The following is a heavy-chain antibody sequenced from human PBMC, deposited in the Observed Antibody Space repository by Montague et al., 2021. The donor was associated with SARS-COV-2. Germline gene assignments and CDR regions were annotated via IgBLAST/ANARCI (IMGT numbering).Heavy chain of an antibody. CDR3: ARVRGGFLEWLLYFDY. J-gene: IGHJ4*02. CDR1: GRSFSGYY. CDR2: INHSGST. Sequence: SETLSLTCAVYGRSFSGYYWSWIRQPPGKGLEWIGEINHSGSTNYNPSLKSRVTISVDTSKNQFSLKLSSVTAADTAVYYCARVRGGFLEWLLYFDYWGQGTLVTVSS. D-gene: IGHD3-3*01. V-gene: IGHV4-34*01.